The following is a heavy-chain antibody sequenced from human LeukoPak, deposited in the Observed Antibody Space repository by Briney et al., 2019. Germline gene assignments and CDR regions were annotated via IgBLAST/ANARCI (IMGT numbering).Heavy chain of an antibody. Sequence: TSETLSLTCSVSDYSINSGYYWGWIRQPPGKGLEWIGSIYQSGHTYYNPSLKSRVTISVDTSKNQFSLELKPVIAADTAVYYCARQVATKGEWAFDIWGQGTLVTVSS. CDR3: ARQVATKGEWAFDI. J-gene: IGHJ3*02. D-gene: IGHD5-12*01. V-gene: IGHV4-38-2*02. CDR1: DYSINSGYY. CDR2: IYQSGHT.